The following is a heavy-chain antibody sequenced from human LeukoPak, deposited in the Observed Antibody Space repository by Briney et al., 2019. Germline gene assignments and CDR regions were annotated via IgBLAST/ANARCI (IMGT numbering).Heavy chain of an antibody. CDR2: VSPDGSMK. CDR3: AKVLPSHDFVWGSFDY. Sequence: HPGRSLRLSCAASGFAFSSHGMHWVRQAPGKGLEWVAVVSPDGSMKYYADSMKGRFTISRDNSKDTLYLQMNSLRVEDTAVYYCAKVLPSHDFVWGSFDYWGQGTLATVSS. D-gene: IGHD3-16*01. CDR1: GFAFSSHG. J-gene: IGHJ4*02. V-gene: IGHV3-33*06.